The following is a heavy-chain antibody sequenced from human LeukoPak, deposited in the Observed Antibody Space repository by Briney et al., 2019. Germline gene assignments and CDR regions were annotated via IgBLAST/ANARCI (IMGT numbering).Heavy chain of an antibody. J-gene: IGHJ4*02. CDR2: IIPIFGTA. CDR3: AADIPRDYGGNPSNY. CDR1: GGTFSSYA. Sequence: ASVKVSCKASGGTFSSYAISWVRQAPGQGLEWMGGIIPIFGTANYAQKFQERVTITRDMSTSTAYMELSSLRSEDTAVYYCAADIPRDYGGNPSNYWGQGTLVTVSS. V-gene: IGHV1-69*05. D-gene: IGHD4-23*01.